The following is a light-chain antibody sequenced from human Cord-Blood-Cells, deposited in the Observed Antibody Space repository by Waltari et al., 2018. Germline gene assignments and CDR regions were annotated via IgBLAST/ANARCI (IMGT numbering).Light chain of an antibody. CDR3: CSYAGSYTFVV. V-gene: IGLV2-11*01. CDR1: SSDVGGYNY. J-gene: IGLJ2*01. CDR2: DVS. Sequence: QSALTQPRSVSGPPGPSVTISCTGTSSDVGGYNYLSWYQQHPGKAPKLMIYDVSKRPSGVPDRFSGSKSGNTASLTISGLHAEDEADYYCCSYAGSYTFVVFGGGTKLTVL.